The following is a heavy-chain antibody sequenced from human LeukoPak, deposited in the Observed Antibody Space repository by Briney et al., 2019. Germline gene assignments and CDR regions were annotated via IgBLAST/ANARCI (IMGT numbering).Heavy chain of an antibody. J-gene: IGHJ4*02. CDR3: ARDSLYSGSFDY. Sequence: SQTLSLTCTVSGGSISSGDYYWSWIRQPPGKGLEWIGYIYYSGSTYYNPSLKSRGTTSVDTSRNQFSLKLSSVTAADTAVYYCARDSLYSGSFDYWGQGTLVTVSS. D-gene: IGHD1-26*01. CDR2: IYYSGST. V-gene: IGHV4-30-4*01. CDR1: GGSISSGDYY.